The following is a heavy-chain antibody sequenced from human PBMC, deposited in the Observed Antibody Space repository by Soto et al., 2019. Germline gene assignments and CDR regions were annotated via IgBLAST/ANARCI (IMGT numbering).Heavy chain of an antibody. CDR2: TSRDGTTT. Sequence: GGSLRLSFEASGFTFSRYAMHWVRQAPGGGLEWVEVTSRDGTTTYYAHSVKGRFTVSIDNSKNTVFLSMTSLGPDDTAVFYCARSRNGAVTDSINXWGQVTLFTVSX. CDR3: ARSRNGAVTDSINX. J-gene: IGHJ4*02. V-gene: IGHV3-30-3*01. CDR1: GFTFSRYA. D-gene: IGHD2-8*01.